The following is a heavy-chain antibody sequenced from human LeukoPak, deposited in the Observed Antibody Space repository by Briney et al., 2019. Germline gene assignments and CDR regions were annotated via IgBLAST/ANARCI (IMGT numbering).Heavy chain of an antibody. V-gene: IGHV4-31*02. J-gene: IGHJ4*02. CDR1: GGSISSSGYY. D-gene: IGHD1-26*01. CDR2: IYYSGST. CDR3: ARADSGRVFDY. Sequence: SQTLSLTCTVSGGSISSSGYYWSWIRQHPGKGLEWIVYIYYSGSTYYNPSLKSRVTISVDTSKNQFSLKLTSVTAADTAVYYCARADSGRVFDYWGQGTLVTVSS.